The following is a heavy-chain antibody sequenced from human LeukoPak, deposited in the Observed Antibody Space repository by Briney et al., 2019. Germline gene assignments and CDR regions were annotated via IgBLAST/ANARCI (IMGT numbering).Heavy chain of an antibody. CDR2: IYYSGST. Sequence: TSETLSLTCAVSGYSISSGYYWGWIRQPPGKGLEWIGYIYYSGSTYYNPSLKSRVTISVDTSKNQFSLKLSSVTAADTAVYYCARVAWELLGAFDIWGQGTMVTVSS. V-gene: IGHV4-30-4*08. D-gene: IGHD1-26*01. CDR1: GYSISSGYY. J-gene: IGHJ3*02. CDR3: ARVAWELLGAFDI.